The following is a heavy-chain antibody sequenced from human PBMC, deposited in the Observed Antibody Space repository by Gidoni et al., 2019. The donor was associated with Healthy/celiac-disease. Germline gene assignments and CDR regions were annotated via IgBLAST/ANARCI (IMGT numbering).Heavy chain of an antibody. J-gene: IGHJ3*02. CDR2: IDPSDSYT. CDR1: GYSFTSYW. Sequence: EVQLVQSGAEVKKPGESLRISCKGSGYSFTSYWISWVRQMPGKGLEWMGRIDPSDSYTNYSPSFQGHVTISADKSISTAYLQWSSLKASDTAMYYCAGRWGSYRYTGDSNAFDIWGQGTMVTVSS. CDR3: AGRWGSYRYTGDSNAFDI. D-gene: IGHD3-16*02. V-gene: IGHV5-10-1*03.